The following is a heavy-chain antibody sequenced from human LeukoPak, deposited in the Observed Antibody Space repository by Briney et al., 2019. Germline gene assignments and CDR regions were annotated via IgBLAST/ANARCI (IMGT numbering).Heavy chain of an antibody. V-gene: IGHV1-3*01. CDR2: INPDNGNA. J-gene: IGHJ4*02. Sequence: ASVKVSCTASGYPFVSYVIHWVRQAPGQRLEWMGWINPDNGNAEYSQKFQGRVTITRDPSATTAYMELSSLRSEDMAVYYCARVERTLPAAPFDYWGQGTLVTVSS. CDR1: GYPFVSYV. D-gene: IGHD2-2*01. CDR3: ARVERTLPAAPFDY.